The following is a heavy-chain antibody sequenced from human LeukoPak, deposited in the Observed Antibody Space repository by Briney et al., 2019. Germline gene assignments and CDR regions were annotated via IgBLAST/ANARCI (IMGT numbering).Heavy chain of an antibody. CDR2: IYYSASI. CDR3: ARLRQVTSCAKFDY. CDR1: GDFLSSGSYY. Sequence: PSETLSLTCTVSGDFLSSGSYYGRWSSQSPAEGRAWYGGIYYSASIFYNASFESRLTLSVDTSKNQFYLKLRSLTAADTAVYYCARLRQVTSCAKFDYWGQGIQVTVSS. D-gene: IGHD2-21*02. J-gene: IGHJ4*02. V-gene: IGHV4-39*01.